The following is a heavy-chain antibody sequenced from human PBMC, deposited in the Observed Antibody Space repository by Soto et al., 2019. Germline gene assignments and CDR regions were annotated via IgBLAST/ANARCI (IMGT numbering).Heavy chain of an antibody. D-gene: IGHD3-10*01. CDR2: IYYSGSI. Sequence: QVQLQESGPGLVKPSETLSLTCTVSGGSISSYYWSWIRQPPGKGLEWIGYIYYSGSINYNPSLKRRVTISVDTSKNQFSLKLSSVTAADTAVYYCAGVWGGAFDFWGQGTMVTVSS. V-gene: IGHV4-59*01. CDR3: AGVWGGAFDF. J-gene: IGHJ3*01. CDR1: GGSISSYY.